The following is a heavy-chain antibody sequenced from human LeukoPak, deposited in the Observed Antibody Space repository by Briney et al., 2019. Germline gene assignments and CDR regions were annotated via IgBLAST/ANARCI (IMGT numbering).Heavy chain of an antibody. V-gene: IGHV4-39*01. D-gene: IGHD6-13*01. CDR2: IYYTRST. CDR3: ARQLRGSYSTYYFDY. Sequence: SETLSLTCTVSGGSISSSSYYWGWIRQPPGKGLEWIGSIYYTRSTYYNPSLKSRVTISVDTSKNQFSLKLSSVTAADTAVYYCARQLRGSYSTYYFDYWGQGTLVTVSS. J-gene: IGHJ4*02. CDR1: GGSISSSSYY.